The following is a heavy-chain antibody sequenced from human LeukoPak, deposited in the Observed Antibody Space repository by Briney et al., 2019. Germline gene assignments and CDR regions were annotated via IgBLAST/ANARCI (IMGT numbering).Heavy chain of an antibody. J-gene: IGHJ2*01. CDR1: ANTFTDYY. V-gene: IGHV1-46*01. CDR2: FNPAGGRT. D-gene: IGHD4-17*01. Sequence: ASVKVSCEASANTFTDYYMHWVRQAPGQGLEWMGIFNPAGGRTSYAQKFQGRVTITRDTSTSTLYMELSSLRSEDTAVYYCARDQAAVTTPLDWSFALWGRGTLVTVSS. CDR3: ARDQAAVTTPLDWSFAL.